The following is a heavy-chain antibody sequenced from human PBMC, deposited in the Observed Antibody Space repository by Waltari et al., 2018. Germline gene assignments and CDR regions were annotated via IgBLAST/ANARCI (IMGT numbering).Heavy chain of an antibody. CDR2: INTDGTTT. CDR1: EFTFSSYG. V-gene: IGHV3-74*01. Sequence: EVQVVESGGGLVQPGGSLRLSCPASEFTFSSYGMHWVRQTPGKGLLWVSYINTDGTTTSYADSVKGRFSISRDNAKNTVYLQMNSLRAEDTAVYYCLRNGFDYWGQGTLVTVSS. CDR3: LRNGFDY. D-gene: IGHD1-1*01. J-gene: IGHJ4*02.